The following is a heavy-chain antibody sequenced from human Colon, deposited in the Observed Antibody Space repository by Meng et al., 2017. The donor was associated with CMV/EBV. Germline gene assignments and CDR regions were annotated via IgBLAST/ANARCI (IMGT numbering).Heavy chain of an antibody. V-gene: IGHV3-23*05. CDR2: IVSTGTIA. D-gene: IGHD2-2*01. J-gene: IGHJ4*02. Sequence: GESLKISCAGSGFTFSSYAMSWVRQAPGKGLEWVSVIVSTGTIARYADSVKGRFAISRDNSTNTVYLQMNSLRAEDTAVYYCSPVDDYWCRGTLVTVSS. CDR1: GFTFSSYA. CDR3: SPVDDY.